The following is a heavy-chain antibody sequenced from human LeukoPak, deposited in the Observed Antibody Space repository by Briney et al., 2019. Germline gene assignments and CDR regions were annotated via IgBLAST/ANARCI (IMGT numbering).Heavy chain of an antibody. CDR3: AKDRGYSYGSFDY. J-gene: IGHJ4*02. CDR1: GFTISSYW. D-gene: IGHD5-18*01. V-gene: IGHV3-74*03. Sequence: AGGSLRLSCGATGFTISSYWMHWVRQAPGKGLVWVSRINGDGSSTTYADSVKGRFTISRDNAKNTLYLQMNSLRAEDTAVYYCAKDRGYSYGSFDYWGQGTLVTVSS. CDR2: INGDGSST.